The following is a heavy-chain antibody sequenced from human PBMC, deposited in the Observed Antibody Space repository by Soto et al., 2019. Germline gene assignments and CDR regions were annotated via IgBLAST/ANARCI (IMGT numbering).Heavy chain of an antibody. CDR2: ISYDGSNK. Sequence: QVQLVESGGGVVQPGRSLRLSCAASGFTFSSYGMHWVRQAPGKGLEWVAVISYDGSNKYYADSVKGRFTISRDNSKNTLYLQMNSLRAEDTAVYYCAKGGPAANPYYYYGMDVW. J-gene: IGHJ6*01. V-gene: IGHV3-30*18. CDR1: GFTFSSYG. CDR3: AKGGPAANPYYYYGMDV. D-gene: IGHD2-2*01.